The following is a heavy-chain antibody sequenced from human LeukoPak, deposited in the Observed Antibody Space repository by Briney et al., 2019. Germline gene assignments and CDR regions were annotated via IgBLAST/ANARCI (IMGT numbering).Heavy chain of an antibody. J-gene: IGHJ6*02. Sequence: PSETLSLTCTVSGGSISSYYWSWLRQPPGKGLEWIGYIYYSGSTNYNPSLKSRVTISVDTSKNQFSLKLSSVTAADTAVYYCARAAYYDFWSGYYPYGMDVWGQGTTVTVS. CDR3: ARAAYYDFWSGYYPYGMDV. D-gene: IGHD3-3*01. CDR1: GGSISSYY. CDR2: IYYSGST. V-gene: IGHV4-59*01.